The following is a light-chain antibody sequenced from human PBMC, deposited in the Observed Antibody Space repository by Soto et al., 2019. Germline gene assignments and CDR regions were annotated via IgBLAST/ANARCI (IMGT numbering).Light chain of an antibody. CDR3: CSHGGRSTYA. V-gene: IGLV2-23*02. Sequence: QSVLAQPASVSGSPGQSTTISCTGTSSDVGSYNLVSWYQQHPGKAPKLMIYEVSKRPSGVSNRFSGSKSANTASLTISGLQADDEADYYCCSHGGRSTYAFGTGTKLTVL. CDR1: SSDVGSYNL. J-gene: IGLJ1*01. CDR2: EVS.